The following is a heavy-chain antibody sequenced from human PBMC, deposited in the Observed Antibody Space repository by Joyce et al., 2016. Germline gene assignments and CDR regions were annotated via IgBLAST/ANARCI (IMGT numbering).Heavy chain of an antibody. CDR2: IDHSGST. J-gene: IGHJ6*03. CDR1: GGSFSDFY. Sequence: QVQLQQWGAGLLKPSETLSLTCAVYGGSFSDFYWSWVRQPPGMGLEWIGEIDHSGSTNYSPSLKSRVTISVDTSKNQFSLKLNSVTAADTAVYFCTRESRVYAPPLKRTIKYYMDVWGKGTTVTVSS. CDR3: TRESRVYAPPLKRTIKYYMDV. V-gene: IGHV4-34*01. D-gene: IGHD2-8*01.